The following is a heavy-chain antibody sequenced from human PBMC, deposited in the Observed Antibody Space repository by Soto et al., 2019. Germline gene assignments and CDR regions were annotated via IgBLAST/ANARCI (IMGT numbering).Heavy chain of an antibody. CDR3: AGEGVTSSMSLPWMGYHYYGLDV. Sequence: QVQLVQSGAEVKKPGSSVKVSCRAPGGTFNSHTITWVRQAPGQGLEWMGGIMPMFGVTNYARKFQGRRTMTANESTTTAYMEVSGLTSDDTAVYYCAGEGVTSSMSLPWMGYHYYGLDVWGQGTTVIVSS. CDR2: IMPMFGVT. D-gene: IGHD2-2*01. V-gene: IGHV1-69*12. J-gene: IGHJ6*02. CDR1: GGTFNSHT.